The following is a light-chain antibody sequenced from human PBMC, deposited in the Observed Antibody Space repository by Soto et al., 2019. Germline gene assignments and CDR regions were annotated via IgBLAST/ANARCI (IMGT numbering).Light chain of an antibody. Sequence: EIVMTQSPATLSVSPGERATLSCRASQSISSNLAWYQQKPGQAPRLLMFRTSSRATGFPARFGGSGSGTEFTLTISSLQSEDFGVYYCQQYKNWPYSFGQGTKVDIK. CDR1: QSISSN. J-gene: IGKJ2*03. CDR3: QQYKNWPYS. V-gene: IGKV3-15*01. CDR2: RTS.